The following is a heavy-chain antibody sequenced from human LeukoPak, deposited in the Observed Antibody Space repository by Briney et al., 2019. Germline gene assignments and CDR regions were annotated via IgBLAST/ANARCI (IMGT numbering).Heavy chain of an antibody. V-gene: IGHV3-48*01. D-gene: IGHD6-13*01. Sequence: GGSLRLSCAASGFTFSSYSMNWVRQAPGKGLEWVSYISSSSSTIYYADSVRGRFTIPRDNFKNTLYLQMNSLRAEDTAVYFCARGGLAAPVGGYWGQGSLVTVSS. CDR3: ARGGLAAPVGGY. J-gene: IGHJ4*02. CDR1: GFTFSSYS. CDR2: ISSSSSTI.